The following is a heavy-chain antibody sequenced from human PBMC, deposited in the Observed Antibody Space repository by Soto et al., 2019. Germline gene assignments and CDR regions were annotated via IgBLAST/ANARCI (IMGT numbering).Heavy chain of an antibody. J-gene: IGHJ4*02. CDR2: IIPILGIA. CDR1: GGTFSSYT. CDR3: ASVLYSGGWYDY. Sequence: QVQLVQSGAEVKKPGSSVKVSCKASGGTFSSYTISWVRQAPGQGLEWMGRIIPILGIANYAQKFQGRVTITADKSTSTGYMELSSVRSEDTAVYYCASVLYSGGWYDYWGKGTLVTVSS. D-gene: IGHD6-19*01. V-gene: IGHV1-69*02.